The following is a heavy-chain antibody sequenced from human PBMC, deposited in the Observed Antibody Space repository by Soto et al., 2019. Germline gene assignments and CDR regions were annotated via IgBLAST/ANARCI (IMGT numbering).Heavy chain of an antibody. CDR3: VKNSGGFNT. Sequence: QLLQSGGGLVQPGGSLTLSCAASGFTFGTTDMSWVRQAPGEGLEWVSDIDGSGGITYYADSVKGRFTISRDNSRNTVYLQMNILRGDDPALYYCVKNSGGFNTWGQGALVTVSS. V-gene: IGHV3-23*01. J-gene: IGHJ5*02. CDR2: IDGSGGIT. CDR1: GFTFGTTD. D-gene: IGHD3-10*01.